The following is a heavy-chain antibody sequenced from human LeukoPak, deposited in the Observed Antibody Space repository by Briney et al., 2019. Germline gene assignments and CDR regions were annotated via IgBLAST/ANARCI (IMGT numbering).Heavy chain of an antibody. J-gene: IGHJ3*02. CDR1: VGSISSSSYF. CDR2: IYYSGST. D-gene: IGHD2-15*01. V-gene: IGHV4-39*01. CDR3: ARHVAYCPLEI. Sequence: SETLSLSCAVPVGSISSSSYFWDWIRQPPGKGLGWLGIIYYSGSTDYNPSLKTRVTMSVDTSNNRFSLQVNSVTAADTAGYYCARHVAYCPLEIWGQGTMVTVSS.